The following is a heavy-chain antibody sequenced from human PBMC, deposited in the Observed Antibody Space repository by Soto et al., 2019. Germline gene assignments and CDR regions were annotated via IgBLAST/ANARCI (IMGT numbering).Heavy chain of an antibody. Sequence: GGSLRLSCAASGFIFSNYAMTWVRQAPGKGLEWVSVISGGDGSTYYADSVKGRFTISRDNSKNTLYLQMNSLRAEDTAVYFCAWGYCSGGSCYQRYFDYWGQGTLVTVSS. D-gene: IGHD2-15*01. CDR1: GFIFSNYA. CDR2: ISGGDGST. CDR3: AWGYCSGGSCYQRYFDY. J-gene: IGHJ4*02. V-gene: IGHV3-23*01.